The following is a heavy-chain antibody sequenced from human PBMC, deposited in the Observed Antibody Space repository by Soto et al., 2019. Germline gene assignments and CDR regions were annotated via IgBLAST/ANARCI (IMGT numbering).Heavy chain of an antibody. Sequence: ASVKVSCKASGYTFTSYGISWVRQAPGQGLEWMGWISAYNGNTNYAQKLQGRVTMTTDTSTSTAYMELRSLGSDDAAVYYCASGWFGEFVYYFDYWGQGTLVTVSS. D-gene: IGHD3-10*01. CDR2: ISAYNGNT. V-gene: IGHV1-18*01. J-gene: IGHJ4*02. CDR3: ASGWFGEFVYYFDY. CDR1: GYTFTSYG.